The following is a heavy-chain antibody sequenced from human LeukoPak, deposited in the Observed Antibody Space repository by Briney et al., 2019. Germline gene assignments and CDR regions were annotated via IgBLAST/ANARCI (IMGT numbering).Heavy chain of an antibody. V-gene: IGHV1-69*13. CDR1: GGTFSSYA. CDR3: ARGTRGGYYDILTGRNLYYFDY. CDR2: IIPILGTA. J-gene: IGHJ4*02. Sequence: EASVKVSCKASGGTFSSYAISWVRQAPGQGLEWMGGIIPILGTANYAQKFQGRVTITADESTSTAYMELSSLRSEDTAVYYCARGTRGGYYDILTGRNLYYFDYWGQGTLVTVSS. D-gene: IGHD3-9*01.